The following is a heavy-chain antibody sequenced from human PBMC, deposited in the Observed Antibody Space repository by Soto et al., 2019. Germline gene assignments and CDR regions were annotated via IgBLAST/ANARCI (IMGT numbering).Heavy chain of an antibody. CDR3: ARADPYSSSSLNAFDI. Sequence: SVKVSCKASGYTFTSYAMHWVRQAPGQRLEWMGWINAGNGNTKYSQKFQGRVTITRDTSASTAYMELSSLRSEDTAVYYCARADPYSSSSLNAFDIWGQGTMVTVSS. D-gene: IGHD6-6*01. J-gene: IGHJ3*02. V-gene: IGHV1-3*01. CDR1: GYTFTSYA. CDR2: INAGNGNT.